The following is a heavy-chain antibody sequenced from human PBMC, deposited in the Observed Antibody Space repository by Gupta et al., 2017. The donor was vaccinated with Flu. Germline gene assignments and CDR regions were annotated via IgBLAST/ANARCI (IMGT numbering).Heavy chain of an antibody. Sequence: ARQAPGKGLEWVSVIYSGGSTYYADSVKGRFTISRDNSKNTLYLQMNSLRAEDTAVYYCARGNLGMFGAFDIWGQGTMVTVSS. D-gene: IGHD3-10*02. CDR3: ARGNLGMFGAFDI. J-gene: IGHJ3*02. CDR2: IYSGGST. V-gene: IGHV3-53*01.